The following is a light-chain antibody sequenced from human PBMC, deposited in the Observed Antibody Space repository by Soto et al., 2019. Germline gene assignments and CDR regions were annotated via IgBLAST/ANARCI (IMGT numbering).Light chain of an antibody. CDR3: QQASSLPWT. Sequence: DIQMTQSPSSVSAYVGDRVTITCRATQGISSWLAWYQQKPGKAPQLLIYAASSLQTGVPSRFSGSGSGTDFSLAISSLQPEDFATYYCQQASSLPWTFGQGNKVEIK. J-gene: IGKJ1*01. CDR2: AAS. CDR1: QGISSW. V-gene: IGKV1-12*02.